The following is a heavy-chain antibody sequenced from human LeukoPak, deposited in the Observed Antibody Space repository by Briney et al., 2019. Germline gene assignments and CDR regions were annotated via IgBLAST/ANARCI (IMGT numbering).Heavy chain of an antibody. V-gene: IGHV1-24*01. Sequence: ASVKVSCKVSGYTLTELSMHWVRQAPGKGLEWMGGFDPEDGETIYAQKFQGRVTMTEDTSTDTAYMELSSLRSEDTAVYYCAKGTPIMDYDNSAGDHWGQGTLVTVSS. CDR2: FDPEDGET. J-gene: IGHJ4*02. D-gene: IGHD3-22*01. CDR1: GYTLTELS. CDR3: AKGTPIMDYDNSAGDH.